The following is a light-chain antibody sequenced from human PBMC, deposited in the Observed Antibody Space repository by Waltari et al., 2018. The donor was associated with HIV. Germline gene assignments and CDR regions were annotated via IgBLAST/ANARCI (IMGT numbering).Light chain of an antibody. J-gene: IGLJ2*01. CDR3: AVWGDSLNGPV. CDR2: SNK. CDR1: SSNIGSNT. V-gene: IGLV1-44*01. Sequence: QSVLTQPPSASGTPGQRVTISCSGSSSNIGSNTVNWYQQLPGTAPKLLIYSNKQRPSGVPARFSGSKSGTSASLAISGLQSEDEADYYCAVWGDSLNGPVFGGGTKLTVL.